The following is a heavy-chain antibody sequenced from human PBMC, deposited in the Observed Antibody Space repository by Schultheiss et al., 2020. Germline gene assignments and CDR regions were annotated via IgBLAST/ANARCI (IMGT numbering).Heavy chain of an antibody. CDR1: GFTFSSYA. V-gene: IGHV3-21*01. Sequence: GGSLRLSCAASGFTFSSYAMHWVRQAPGKGLEWVSSVSTSGGSTFYADSVRGRFTISRDNAKTSLYLQMNSLRAEDTAVYYCAKSAREELLLYYFDYWGQGTLVTVSS. CDR2: VSTSGGST. D-gene: IGHD1-26*01. CDR3: AKSAREELLLYYFDY. J-gene: IGHJ4*02.